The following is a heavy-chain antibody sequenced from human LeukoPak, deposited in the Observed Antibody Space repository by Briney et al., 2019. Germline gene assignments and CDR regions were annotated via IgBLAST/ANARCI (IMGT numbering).Heavy chain of an antibody. J-gene: IGHJ5*02. CDR3: ARESDSSGWYVSWFDP. V-gene: IGHV4-4*02. D-gene: IGHD6-19*01. CDR1: GFTVSSNY. Sequence: GSLRLSCAASGFTVSSNYMSWVRQPPGKGLEWIGEIYHSGSTNYNPSLKSRVTISVDKSKNQFSLKLSSVTAADTAVYYCARESDSSGWYVSWFDPWGQGTLVTVSS. CDR2: IYHSGST.